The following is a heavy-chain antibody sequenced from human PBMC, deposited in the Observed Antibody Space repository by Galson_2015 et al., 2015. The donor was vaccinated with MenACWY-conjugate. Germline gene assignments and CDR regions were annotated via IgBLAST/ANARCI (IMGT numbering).Heavy chain of an antibody. D-gene: IGHD6-19*01. Sequence: SGDSVSTNSGAWNWIRQSPSRGLEWLGRTQYTSKWYVYYAVSVKSRITINADTSKNQFSLQLNSVTPEDTAVYYCSRDLSSGWGRFDYWGQGILVTVSS. CDR2: TQYTSKWYV. CDR3: SRDLSSGWGRFDY. V-gene: IGHV6-1*01. J-gene: IGHJ4*02. CDR1: GDSVSTNSGA.